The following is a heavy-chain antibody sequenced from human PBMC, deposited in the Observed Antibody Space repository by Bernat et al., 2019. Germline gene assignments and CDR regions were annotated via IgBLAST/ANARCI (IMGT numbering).Heavy chain of an antibody. CDR1: GFTFSDYY. CDR3: ARAGYCTSTLCYEMNAFDI. D-gene: IGHD2-2*01. J-gene: IGHJ3*02. Sequence: QVQLVESGGGLVKPGGSLRLSCAASGFTFSDYYMSWIRQAPGKGLDWVSYISSSSSYTNYADSVKGRFTISRDNAKNSLYLQMNGLGADDTAVYYCARAGYCTSTLCYEMNAFDIWGQGTMVSVSS. V-gene: IGHV3-11*06. CDR2: ISSSSSYT.